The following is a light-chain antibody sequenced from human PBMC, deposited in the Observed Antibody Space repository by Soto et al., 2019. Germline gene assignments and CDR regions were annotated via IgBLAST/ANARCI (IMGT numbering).Light chain of an antibody. J-gene: IGKJ1*01. CDR1: QSVSSN. CDR3: QQCNNWPWT. V-gene: IGKV3-15*01. CDR2: GAS. Sequence: EIVMTQSPATRSVSPGERATLSCRASQSVSSNLAWYQQKPGQAPRLLIYGASTRATGIPARFSGSGSGTEFTLTISSLQSEDFAVYYCQQCNNWPWTFGQGTKVDI.